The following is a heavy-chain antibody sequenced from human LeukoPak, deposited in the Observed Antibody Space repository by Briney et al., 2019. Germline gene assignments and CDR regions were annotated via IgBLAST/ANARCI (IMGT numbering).Heavy chain of an antibody. D-gene: IGHD3-16*01. Sequence: SGGSLRLSCAASGFPFSTFWMSWVRQAPGKGLEWVANIKPDGSESYYVDSVKGRFTFSRDNAKNSLYLQMNTLRAEDTAVYYCARGKRSVYIMITFGGLTGLDVWGQGTTVTVSS. CDR3: ARGKRSVYIMITFGGLTGLDV. V-gene: IGHV3-7*01. CDR1: GFPFSTFW. J-gene: IGHJ6*02. CDR2: IKPDGSES.